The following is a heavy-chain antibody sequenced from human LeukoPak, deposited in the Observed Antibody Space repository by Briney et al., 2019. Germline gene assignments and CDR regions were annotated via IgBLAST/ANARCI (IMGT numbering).Heavy chain of an antibody. D-gene: IGHD3-22*01. V-gene: IGHV3-30*02. CDR3: AKVAFPKTSGVITTRGDYFDY. CDR2: IRYDGSNK. Sequence: GGSLRLSCAASGFTFSSYGMHWVRQAPGKGLEWVAFIRYDGSNKYYADSVKGRFTISRDNSKNTLYLQMNSLRAEDTAVYYCAKVAFPKTSGVITTRGDYFDYWGQGTLVTVSS. J-gene: IGHJ4*02. CDR1: GFTFSSYG.